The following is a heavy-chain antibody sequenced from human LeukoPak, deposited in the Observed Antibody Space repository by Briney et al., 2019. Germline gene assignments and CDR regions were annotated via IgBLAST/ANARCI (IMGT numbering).Heavy chain of an antibody. CDR1: GLIFSSYW. CDR3: ARQETSSYNGAFDI. D-gene: IGHD1-26*01. J-gene: IGHJ3*02. V-gene: IGHV3-7*01. Sequence: PGGSLRLSCEASGLIFSSYWMSWVRQAPGKGLEWVANIKKDGSEMYYVDSVKGRFTISSDNAKNSLYLQMNSLRADDTAVYHCARQETSSYNGAFDIWGQGTMVTVSS. CDR2: IKKDGSEM.